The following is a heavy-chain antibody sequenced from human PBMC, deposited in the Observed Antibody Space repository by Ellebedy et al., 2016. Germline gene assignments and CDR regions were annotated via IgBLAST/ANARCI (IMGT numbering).Heavy chain of an antibody. Sequence: GGSLRLSCAASGFTFSGSAMHWVRQASGKGLEWVGRIRSKANSYATAYAASVKGRFTISRDDSKNTAYLQMNSLKTEDTAVYYCTRWGSYGMDVWGQGTTVTVSS. CDR2: IRSKANSYAT. D-gene: IGHD7-27*01. V-gene: IGHV3-73*01. CDR1: GFTFSGSA. J-gene: IGHJ6*02. CDR3: TRWGSYGMDV.